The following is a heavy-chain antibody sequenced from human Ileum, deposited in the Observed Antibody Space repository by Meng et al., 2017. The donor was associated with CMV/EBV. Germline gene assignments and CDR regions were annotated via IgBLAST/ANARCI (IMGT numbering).Heavy chain of an antibody. CDR1: GLSFSSSW. Sequence: GGSLRLSCVASGLSFSSSWMHWVRQAPGKGMGWVSGINWKGGSTGYADSVKGRFIISRDNAKNSLYLQMNSLRVQDTALYYCARDRMGGSYGYYGMDVWGQGTTVTVSS. J-gene: IGHJ6*02. CDR2: INWKGGST. V-gene: IGHV3-20*04. D-gene: IGHD1-26*01. CDR3: ARDRMGGSYGYYGMDV.